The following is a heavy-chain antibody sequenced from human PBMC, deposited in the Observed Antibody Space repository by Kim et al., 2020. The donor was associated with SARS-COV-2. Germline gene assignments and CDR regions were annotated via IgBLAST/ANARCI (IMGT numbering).Heavy chain of an antibody. D-gene: IGHD3-22*01. CDR2: IYYSGST. CDR1: GGSISSSSYY. J-gene: IGHJ4*02. Sequence: SETLSLTCTVSGGSISSSSYYWGWIRQPPGKGLELIGSIYYSGSTYYNPSLKSRVTISVDTSKNQFSLKLSSVTAADTAVYYCARHLRGTMIVVVITPLNYFDYWGQGTLVTVSS. CDR3: ARHLRGTMIVVVITPLNYFDY. V-gene: IGHV4-39*01.